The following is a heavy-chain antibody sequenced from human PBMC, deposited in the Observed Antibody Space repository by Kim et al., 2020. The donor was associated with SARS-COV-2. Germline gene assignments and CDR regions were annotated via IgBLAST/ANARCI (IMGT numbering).Heavy chain of an antibody. CDR3: ARNSITIFGVVITDGDY. CDR2: ISAYNGNT. V-gene: IGHV1-18*01. J-gene: IGHJ4*02. Sequence: ASVKVSCKASGYTFTSYGISWVRQAPGQGLEWMGWISAYNGNTNYAQKLQGRVTMTTDTSTSTAYMELRSLRSDDTAVYYCARNSITIFGVVITDGDYWGQGTLVTVSS. D-gene: IGHD3-3*01. CDR1: GYTFTSYG.